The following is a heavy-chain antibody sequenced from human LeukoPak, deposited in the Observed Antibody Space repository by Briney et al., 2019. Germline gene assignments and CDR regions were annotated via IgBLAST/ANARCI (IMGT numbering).Heavy chain of an antibody. J-gene: IGHJ4*02. CDR2: IYHSGSS. D-gene: IGHD3-10*01. Sequence: GSLRLSCAASGLTFSSYEMNWVRQAPGKGLEWIGYIYHSGSSYSNPSLKSRVAISVDTSRNQFSLRLSSVTAADTAVYYCARSYASGTYSGGYWGQGILVTVSS. CDR1: GLTFSSYE. CDR3: ARSYASGTYSGGY. V-gene: IGHV4-59*08.